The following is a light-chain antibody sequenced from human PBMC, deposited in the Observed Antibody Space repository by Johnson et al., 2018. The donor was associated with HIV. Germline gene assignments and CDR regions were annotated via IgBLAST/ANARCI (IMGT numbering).Light chain of an antibody. J-gene: IGLJ1*01. CDR1: TSNIGSND. V-gene: IGLV1-51*01. Sequence: QSVLTQPPSVSAAPGQTVTISCSANTSNIGSNDVSWYQQLPGAAPKLLIYDTYKRPSGIPDRFSASKSGTSATLGITGLQTGDEADYYCGTWDSSLNALYVFGTGTKVTVL. CDR3: GTWDSSLNALYV. CDR2: DTY.